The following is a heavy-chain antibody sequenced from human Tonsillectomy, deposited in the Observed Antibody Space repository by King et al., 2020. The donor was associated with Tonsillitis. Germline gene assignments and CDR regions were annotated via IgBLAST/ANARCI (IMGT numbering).Heavy chain of an antibody. Sequence: VQLVQSGVEVKKPGASVKVSCKASGYTFPSHSITWVRQAPGQGLEWMGWISAYNGNANYAQHLQGRVTMTTDTSTSTAYMELRSLRSDDTAVYYCARASTKYYDDCSGYEKVGNAFDIWGQGTLVTVSS. D-gene: IGHD3-22*01. CDR2: ISAYNGNA. V-gene: IGHV1-18*01. CDR3: ARASTKYYDDCSGYEKVGNAFDI. J-gene: IGHJ3*02. CDR1: GYTFPSHS.